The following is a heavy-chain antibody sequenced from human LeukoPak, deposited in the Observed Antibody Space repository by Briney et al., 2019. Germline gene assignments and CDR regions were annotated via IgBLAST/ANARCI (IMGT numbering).Heavy chain of an antibody. J-gene: IGHJ4*02. CDR1: GFTFSSYA. CDR3: AKMSYYDSSGYDY. V-gene: IGHV3-23*01. Sequence: PGGSLRLSCAASGFTFSSYAMSWVRQAPGKGLEWVSAIIGSVGGTYYAGSGKGRFTISRDNSKNKLYLQMTSLTAEDNAVTYCAKMSYYDSSGYDYWGQGALVTVSS. CDR2: IIGSVGGT. D-gene: IGHD3-22*01.